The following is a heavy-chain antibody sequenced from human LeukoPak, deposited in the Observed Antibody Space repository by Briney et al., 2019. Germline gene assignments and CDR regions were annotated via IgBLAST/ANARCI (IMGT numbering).Heavy chain of an antibody. V-gene: IGHV3-7*01. D-gene: IGHD3-10*02. CDR1: GFTFNTYW. Sequence: GGSLTLSRAASGFTFNTYWTTWVRQAPGRGLEWVANVRQDGGEGHHVDSVKGRSTVSRDNAENSLYLQLNSLRIEDTAVYYCVTRLCSISACRASSYLSFDVWGKGTTVTVSS. J-gene: IGHJ6*04. CDR3: VTRLCSISACRASSYLSFDV. CDR2: VRQDGGEG.